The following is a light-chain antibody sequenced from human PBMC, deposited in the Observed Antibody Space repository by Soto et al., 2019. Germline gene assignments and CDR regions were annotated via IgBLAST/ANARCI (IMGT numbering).Light chain of an antibody. J-gene: IGKJ2*01. CDR1: QDIKEY. V-gene: IGKV1-33*01. Sequence: DIQMTQSPSSLSASVGDRVTITCQASQDIKEYLNWYHQKPGKAPNLLIYAASNLQTGVPSRFSGSGSGTHFSFTISSLQPEDIGTYYCQQYDHFPYSFGQGTELDIK. CDR3: QQYDHFPYS. CDR2: AAS.